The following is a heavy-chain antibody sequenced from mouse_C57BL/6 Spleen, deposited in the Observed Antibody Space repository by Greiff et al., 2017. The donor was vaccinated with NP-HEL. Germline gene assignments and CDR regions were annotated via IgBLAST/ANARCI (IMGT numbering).Heavy chain of an antibody. V-gene: IGHV3-6*01. CDR3: AREGPGNFYAMDY. CDR2: ISYDGSN. CDR1: GYSITSGYY. J-gene: IGHJ4*01. D-gene: IGHD2-1*01. Sequence: EVQLQESGPGLVKPSQSLSLTCSVTGYSITSGYYWNWIRQFPGNKLEWMGYISYDGSNNSNPSLKNPISITRDTSKNQFFLKLNSVTTEDTATYYCAREGPGNFYAMDYWGQGTSVTVSS.